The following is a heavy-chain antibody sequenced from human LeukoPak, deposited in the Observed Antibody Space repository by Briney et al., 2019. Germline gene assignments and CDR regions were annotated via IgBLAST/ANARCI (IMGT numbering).Heavy chain of an antibody. CDR1: GGSISSYY. D-gene: IGHD3-22*01. CDR2: ISNSGST. Sequence: MASETLSLTCTVSGGSISSYYWSWIRQPPGKGLEWIGYISNSGSTNYNPSLKSRVTISVDTSKNQFSLKLSSVTAADTAVYYCARYYYESSGYWVFDYRGQGTLVTVSS. J-gene: IGHJ4*02. CDR3: ARYYYESSGYWVFDY. V-gene: IGHV4-59*01.